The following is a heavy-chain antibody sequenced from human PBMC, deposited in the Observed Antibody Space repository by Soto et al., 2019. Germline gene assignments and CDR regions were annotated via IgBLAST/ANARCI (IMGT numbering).Heavy chain of an antibody. CDR1: GYSFTTYW. J-gene: IGHJ6*02. Sequence: VESLNISCKDSGYSFTTYWIGWVRQMPGKGLEWMGIIHPGDSNIRYSPSFQGQVTISADKSINTAYLQWSSLKASDTAMYYCARLITIFGVSGVMHVCGQGTSVTVS. D-gene: IGHD3-3*01. CDR3: ARLITIFGVSGVMHV. V-gene: IGHV5-51*01. CDR2: IHPGDSNI.